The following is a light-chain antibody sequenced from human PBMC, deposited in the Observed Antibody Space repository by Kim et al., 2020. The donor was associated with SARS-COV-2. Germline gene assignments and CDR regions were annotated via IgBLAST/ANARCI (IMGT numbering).Light chain of an antibody. V-gene: IGKV3-15*01. CDR2: GAS. J-gene: IGKJ1*01. CDR1: HSISSN. CDR3: QQYNDWGT. Sequence: SVSPGERATLSCRASHSISSNLAWYQQKPGQAPRLLIYGASTRATGIPARFSGSGSGTEFTLTISSLQSEDFAVYYCQQYNDWGTFGQGTKVEIK.